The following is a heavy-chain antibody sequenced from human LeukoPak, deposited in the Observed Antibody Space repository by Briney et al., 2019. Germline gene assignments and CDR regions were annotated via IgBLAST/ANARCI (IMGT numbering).Heavy chain of an antibody. CDR1: GFTSTTAW. D-gene: IGHD2-8*01. J-gene: IGHJ4*02. CDR2: IKEDGSEK. CDR3: ARGSNWAFDY. Sequence: PGGSLTLSCAISGFTSTTAWMTWVRQAPGKGLEWVANIKEDGSEKYYVDSVKGRFTASRDNAKNSLYLQMNSLRAEDTAVYYCARGSNWAFDYWGQGTLATVSS. V-gene: IGHV3-7*01.